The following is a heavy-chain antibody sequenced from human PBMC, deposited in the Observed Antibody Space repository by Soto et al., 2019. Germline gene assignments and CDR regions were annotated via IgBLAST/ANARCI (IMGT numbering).Heavy chain of an antibody. J-gene: IGHJ6*02. Sequence: SVKVSCKASGGTFSSYAISWVRQAPGQGLEWMGGIIPIFGTANYAQKFQGRVTITADESTSTAYMELSSLRSEDTAVYYCARENCSGGSCYSSYYYYYGMDVWGQGTTVTVSS. V-gene: IGHV1-69*13. CDR1: GGTFSSYA. D-gene: IGHD2-15*01. CDR2: IIPIFGTA. CDR3: ARENCSGGSCYSSYYYYYGMDV.